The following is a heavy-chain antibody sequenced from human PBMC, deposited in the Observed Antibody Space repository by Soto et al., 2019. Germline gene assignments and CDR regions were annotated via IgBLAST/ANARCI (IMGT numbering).Heavy chain of an antibody. V-gene: IGHV4-39*01. J-gene: IGHJ4*02. Sequence: SETLSLTCTVSGDSITRGNYYWGWIRQPPGKGLEWIGSISHSGSTYYNPSLKSRVTISVDTSKNHFSLKLYSVTAADTAVFYRARHLIYNWNIGTLDFWGQGALVTVSS. D-gene: IGHD1-1*01. CDR3: ARHLIYNWNIGTLDF. CDR2: ISHSGST. CDR1: GDSITRGNYY.